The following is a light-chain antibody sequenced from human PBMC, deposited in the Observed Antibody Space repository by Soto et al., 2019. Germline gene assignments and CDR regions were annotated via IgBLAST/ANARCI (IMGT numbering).Light chain of an antibody. CDR1: SSDVGGYNY. Sequence: QSVLTQPASVSGSPGQSITISCTGTSSDVGGYNYVSWYQQHPGKAPKLMIYEVSNRPSLVSNRFSGTMSGNTAFLTISGLQAEEEADYYCSSYNTTISWVFGVWTKLTVL. CDR2: EVS. V-gene: IGLV2-14*01. CDR3: SSYNTTISWV. J-gene: IGLJ3*02.